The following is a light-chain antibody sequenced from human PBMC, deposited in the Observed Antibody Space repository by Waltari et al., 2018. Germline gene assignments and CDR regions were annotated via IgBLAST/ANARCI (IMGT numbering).Light chain of an antibody. CDR3: QQRSTWPPYT. CDR1: QSISSS. CDR2: DAS. V-gene: IGKV3-11*01. Sequence: EIVLTQSPATLSLSPGEGATIPCRASQSISSSLAWYQQKRGQTPRLLIYDASNRATGIPARFSGSGSGTDFTLTISNVEPEDFAVYYCQQRSTWPPYTFGQGTKLEIK. J-gene: IGKJ2*01.